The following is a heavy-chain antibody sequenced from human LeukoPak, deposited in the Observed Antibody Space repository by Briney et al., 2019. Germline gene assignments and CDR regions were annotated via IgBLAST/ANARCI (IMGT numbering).Heavy chain of an antibody. Sequence: SETLSLTCAVYGGSFSGYYWSWIRQPPGKGLEWIGEINHSGSTNYNPSLKSRVTISVDTSKNQFSLKLSSVTAADTAVYYCARGAGRWSSSWYGDSWFDPWGQGTLVTVSS. V-gene: IGHV4-34*01. CDR2: INHSGST. CDR3: ARGAGRWSSSWYGDSWFDP. D-gene: IGHD6-13*01. J-gene: IGHJ5*02. CDR1: GGSFSGYY.